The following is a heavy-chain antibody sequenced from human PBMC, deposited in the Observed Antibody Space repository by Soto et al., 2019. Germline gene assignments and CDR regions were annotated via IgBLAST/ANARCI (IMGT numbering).Heavy chain of an antibody. CDR2: IYYSGST. D-gene: IGHD3-3*01. J-gene: IGHJ5*02. V-gene: IGHV4-31*03. Sequence: QVQLQESGPGLVKPSQTLSLTCTVSGGSISIGDYYWSWIRQHPGKGLEWIGYIYYSGSTYYNPSLKSRVTISVDTSKNQFSLKLSSVTAADTAVYYCARWWSGSRQGFDPWGQGPLVTVSS. CDR3: ARWWSGSRQGFDP. CDR1: GGSISIGDYY.